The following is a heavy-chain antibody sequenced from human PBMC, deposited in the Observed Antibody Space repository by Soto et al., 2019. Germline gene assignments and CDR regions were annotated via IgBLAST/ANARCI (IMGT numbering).Heavy chain of an antibody. CDR2: IFYSGST. J-gene: IGHJ4*02. Sequence: QVQLQESGPGLVKPSETLSLTCSVSGGSVSDYYWSWIRLPPGKGLEGFGDIFYSGSTNYNPSLKSRLTISLDASNNQFSRRLKSVPAVDTALYHCARALRYNPETDGVVYYLHSLGQGTLVTVSS. D-gene: IGHD1-1*01. CDR1: GGSVSDYY. V-gene: IGHV4-59*02. CDR3: ARALRYNPETDGVVYYLHS.